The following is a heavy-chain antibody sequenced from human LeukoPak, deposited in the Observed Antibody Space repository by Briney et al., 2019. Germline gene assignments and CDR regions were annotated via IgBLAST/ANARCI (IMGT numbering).Heavy chain of an antibody. Sequence: GESLRISCKGSGYSFTSYWISWVRPMPGKGLECMGRIDPSDSYTNYSPSFQGHVTISADKSISTAYLQWSSLKASDTAMYYCARDIVVVPAAMNYYYGMDVWGKGTTVTVSS. J-gene: IGHJ6*04. D-gene: IGHD2-2*01. CDR2: IDPSDSYT. CDR3: ARDIVVVPAAMNYYYGMDV. V-gene: IGHV5-10-1*01. CDR1: GYSFTSYW.